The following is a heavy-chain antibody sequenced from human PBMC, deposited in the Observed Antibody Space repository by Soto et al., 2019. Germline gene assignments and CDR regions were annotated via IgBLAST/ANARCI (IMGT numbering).Heavy chain of an antibody. CDR1: GYTFTSYG. D-gene: IGHD2-15*01. CDR3: ASSGVDCSGGSCSEAKYYFDY. J-gene: IGHJ4*02. Sequence: ASVKVSCKASGYTFTSYGISWVRQAPGQGLEWMGWISAYNGNTNYAQKLQGRVTMTTDTSTSTAYMELRSLRSDDTAVYYCASSGVDCSGGSCSEAKYYFDYWGEGILVTVSS. CDR2: ISAYNGNT. V-gene: IGHV1-18*01.